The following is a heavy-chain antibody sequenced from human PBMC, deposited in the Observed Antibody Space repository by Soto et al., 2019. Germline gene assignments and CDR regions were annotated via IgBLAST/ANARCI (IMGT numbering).Heavy chain of an antibody. CDR1: GGSISSGDYY. CDR3: ASSPFLSSPFDP. J-gene: IGHJ5*02. D-gene: IGHD6-6*01. Sequence: SETLSLTCTVSGGSISSGDYYWSWIRQPPGKGLEWIGYIYYSGSTYYNPSLKSRVTISVDTSKNQFSLKLSSVTAADTAVYYCASSPFLSSPFDPWGQGTLVTVSS. CDR2: IYYSGST. V-gene: IGHV4-30-4*01.